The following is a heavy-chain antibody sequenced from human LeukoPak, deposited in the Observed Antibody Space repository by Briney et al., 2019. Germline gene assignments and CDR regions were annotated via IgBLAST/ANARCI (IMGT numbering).Heavy chain of an antibody. CDR3: ARDNLLSETHYYSYYYMDV. J-gene: IGHJ6*03. V-gene: IGHV1-18*01. D-gene: IGHD1-14*01. CDR1: GYTFTSYA. Sequence: ASVKVSCKASGYTFTSYAISWVRQAPGQGLEWMGWVSAYNGHTNYTQMLQGRVTMTTDTSTSTAYMELRSLRSDGTAVYYCARDNLLSETHYYSYYYMDVWGKGTTVTVSS. CDR2: VSAYNGHT.